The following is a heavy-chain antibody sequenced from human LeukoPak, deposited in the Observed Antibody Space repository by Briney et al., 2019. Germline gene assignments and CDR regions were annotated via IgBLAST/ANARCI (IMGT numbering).Heavy chain of an antibody. V-gene: IGHV7-4-1*02. Sequence: PGRSLRLSCAASGFTFTSYAMNWVRQAPGQGLEWMGWINTNTGNPTYAQGFTGRFVFSLDTSVSTAYLQISSLKAEDTAVYYCASLGSSWSSYYFDYWGQGTLVTVSS. CDR2: INTNTGNP. CDR1: GFTFTSYA. CDR3: ASLGSSWSSYYFDY. D-gene: IGHD6-6*01. J-gene: IGHJ4*02.